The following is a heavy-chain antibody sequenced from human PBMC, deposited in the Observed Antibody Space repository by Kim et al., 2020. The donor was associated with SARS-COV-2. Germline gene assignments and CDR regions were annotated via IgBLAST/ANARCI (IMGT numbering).Heavy chain of an antibody. V-gene: IGHV3-30*01. CDR3: ARDLRYLDWLSRMDV. D-gene: IGHD3-9*01. Sequence: DPGKGRFTSARDNSKNTLDLQMNSLRAEDTAVYYCARDLRYLDWLSRMDVWGQGTTVTVSS. J-gene: IGHJ6*02.